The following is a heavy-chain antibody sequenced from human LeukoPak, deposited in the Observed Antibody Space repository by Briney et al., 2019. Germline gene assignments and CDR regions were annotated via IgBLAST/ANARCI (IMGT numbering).Heavy chain of an antibody. J-gene: IGHJ5*02. CDR2: IYSGGST. Sequence: GGSLRLSCAASGFTVSSNYMSWVRQAPGKGLEWVSVIYSGGSTYYADSVKGRFTISRDNSKNTLYLQMNSLRAEDTAVYYCARDYKGYYDSGSYYTPNNWFDPWGQGTLVTVSS. V-gene: IGHV3-53*01. D-gene: IGHD3-10*01. CDR3: ARDYKGYYDSGSYYTPNNWFDP. CDR1: GFTVSSNY.